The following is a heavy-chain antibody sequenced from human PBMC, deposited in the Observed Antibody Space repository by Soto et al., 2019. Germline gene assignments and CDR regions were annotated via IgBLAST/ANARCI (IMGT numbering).Heavy chain of an antibody. CDR3: SSGGYNEEGFDY. V-gene: IGHV3-21*01. Sequence: GGSLRLSCAASGFTFNSYDMNWVRQAPGKGLEWVSSLNSHDGLTHYADSVKGRFAISRDNAKNSLYLQMNSLKVKDTAVYYCSSGGYNEEGFDY. CDR1: GFTFNSYD. D-gene: IGHD6-25*01. CDR2: LNSHDGLT. J-gene: IGHJ4*01.